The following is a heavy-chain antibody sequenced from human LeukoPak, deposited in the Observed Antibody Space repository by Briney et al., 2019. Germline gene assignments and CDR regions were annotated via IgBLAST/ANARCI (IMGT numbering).Heavy chain of an antibody. Sequence: PGGSLRLSCATSQFNFKKFGMTWVRQAPGKGLEWVSSINGVVTQYADSVQGRFAISRDNSKNTLYLQMNSLRAEDTAVYYCAKDPNGDYIGTFDIWDQGTMVTVSS. V-gene: IGHV3-23*01. D-gene: IGHD4-17*01. J-gene: IGHJ3*02. CDR1: QFNFKKFG. CDR3: AKDPNGDYIGTFDI. CDR2: INGVVT.